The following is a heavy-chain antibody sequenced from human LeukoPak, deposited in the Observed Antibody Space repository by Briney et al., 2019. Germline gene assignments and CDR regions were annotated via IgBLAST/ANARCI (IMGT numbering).Heavy chain of an antibody. J-gene: IGHJ4*02. V-gene: IGHV4-4*02. D-gene: IGHD3-22*01. CDR1: GGSISSSNW. Sequence: SETLSLTCAVSGGSISSSNWWSWVRQPPGKELEWIGEIYHSGSTNYNPSLKSRVTISVDKSKNQFSLKLSSVTAADTAVYYCARVWENYYDSSGYPYYFDYWGQGTLVTVSS. CDR3: ARVWENYYDSSGYPYYFDY. CDR2: IYHSGST.